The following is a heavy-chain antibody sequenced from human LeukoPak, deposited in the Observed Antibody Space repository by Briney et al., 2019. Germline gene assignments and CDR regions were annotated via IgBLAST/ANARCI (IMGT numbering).Heavy chain of an antibody. CDR3: AKEIFSPRHGMDV. V-gene: IGHV3-30*18. J-gene: IGHJ6*04. D-gene: IGHD2-15*01. CDR1: GFTFSSYG. CDR2: ISYDGSNK. Sequence: PGRSLRLPCAASGFTFSSYGMHWVRQAPGKGLEWVAVISYDGSNKYYADSVKGRFTISRDNSKNTLYLQMNSLRAEDTAVYYCAKEIFSPRHGMDVWGKGTTVTLSS.